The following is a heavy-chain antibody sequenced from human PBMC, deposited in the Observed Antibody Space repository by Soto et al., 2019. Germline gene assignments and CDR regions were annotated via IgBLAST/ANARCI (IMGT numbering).Heavy chain of an antibody. D-gene: IGHD3-10*01. CDR3: TTQRDVSGSAAFDI. CDR2: IYPRDSDT. CDR1: GYKFASYW. Sequence: GESLKISCQGPGYKFASYWTGWVRQMPGKGLEWMGIIYPRDSDTRYSPSFHGQVTISADKSISTAYLQWSSLRASDTAIYYCTTQRDVSGSAAFDIWGQGTMVTVSS. J-gene: IGHJ3*02. V-gene: IGHV5-51*01.